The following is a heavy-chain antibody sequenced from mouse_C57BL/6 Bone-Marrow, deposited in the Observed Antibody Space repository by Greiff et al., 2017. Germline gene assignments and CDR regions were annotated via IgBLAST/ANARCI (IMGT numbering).Heavy chain of an antibody. CDR2: IRFKSVNYAT. Sequence: EVQRVESGGGLVQPGGSMKLSCVASGFTFSNYGMNWVRQSPEKGLEWVAQIRFKSVNYATYYAESVKGRFTISRDDSKRSVYLQMNNLRAEDTAIYYCTGIGSTEGRYWGQGTTLTVSS. V-gene: IGHV6-3*01. D-gene: IGHD1-1*01. CDR1: GFTFSNYG. CDR3: TGIGSTEGRY. J-gene: IGHJ2*01.